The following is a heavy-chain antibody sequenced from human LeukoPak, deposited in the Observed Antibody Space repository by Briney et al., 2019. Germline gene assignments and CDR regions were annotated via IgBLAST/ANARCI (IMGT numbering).Heavy chain of an antibody. J-gene: IGHJ5*02. CDR3: ARGRFGEWDNWFDP. CDR2: MNPNSGAT. CDR1: GYTFTGDY. D-gene: IGHD3-10*01. Sequence: ASVKVSCKASGYTFTGDYLHWVRQAPGQGLEWMGWMNPNSGATNYAQKFQGRVTMTRDTSISTAYMELSRLASDDTAVYFCARGRFGEWDNWFDPWGQGTLVTISS. V-gene: IGHV1-2*02.